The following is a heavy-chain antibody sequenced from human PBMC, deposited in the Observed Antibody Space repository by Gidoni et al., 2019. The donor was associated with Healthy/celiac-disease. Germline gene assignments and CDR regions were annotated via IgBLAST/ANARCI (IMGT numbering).Heavy chain of an antibody. CDR2: ISYDGSNK. CDR1: GFTFSSYH. J-gene: IGHJ4*02. D-gene: IGHD3-16*01. Sequence: QVQLVESGGGVVQPGRSLRLSCAASGFTFSSYHMHWVRQAPGKGLEWVAVISYDGSNKYYADSVKGRFTISRDNSKNTLYLQMNSLRAEDTAVYYCARDPYYDYIWGRDYFDYWGQGTLVTVSS. CDR3: ARDPYYDYIWGRDYFDY. V-gene: IGHV3-30-3*01.